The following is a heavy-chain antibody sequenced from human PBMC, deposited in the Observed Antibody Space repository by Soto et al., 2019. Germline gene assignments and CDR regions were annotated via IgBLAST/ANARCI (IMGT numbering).Heavy chain of an antibody. Sequence: ASVKVSCKASGYTFTSYGISWVRQAPGQGLEWMGWISAYNGNTNYAQKLQGRVTMTTDTSTSTAYMELRNLRSDDTAVYYCARAPERYCSSTSCYEVDYWGQGTLVTVSS. CDR3: ARAPERYCSSTSCYEVDY. CDR1: GYTFTSYG. J-gene: IGHJ4*02. CDR2: ISAYNGNT. D-gene: IGHD2-2*01. V-gene: IGHV1-18*01.